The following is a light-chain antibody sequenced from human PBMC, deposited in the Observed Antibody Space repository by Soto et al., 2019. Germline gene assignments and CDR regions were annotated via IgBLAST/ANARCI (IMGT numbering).Light chain of an antibody. CDR3: QQYATWPPQ. Sequence: EIFVTQSPATMSVSPGERVTFSCRANQSVNSNFAWYQQRPGQAPRPLIYSASLRATGIPARFSGSGSETEFTLTISSLQSEDIAIYYCQQYATWPPQFGQGTKLEIK. J-gene: IGKJ2*01. CDR2: SAS. V-gene: IGKV3D-15*01. CDR1: QSVNSN.